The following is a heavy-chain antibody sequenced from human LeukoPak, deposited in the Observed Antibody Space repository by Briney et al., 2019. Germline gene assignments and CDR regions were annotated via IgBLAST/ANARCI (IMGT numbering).Heavy chain of an antibody. CDR1: GFSLSSYN. CDR2: ISTTSSHI. J-gene: IGHJ3*02. V-gene: IGHV3-21*01. CDR3: AREGARDAFDI. Sequence: GGSLRLSCAASGFSLSSYNMNWVRQAPGKGLEWVSFISTTSSHIYYADSLKGRFTISRDNAQNSLYLQMNSLRAEDTAVYYCAREGARDAFDIWGQGTMVTVSS.